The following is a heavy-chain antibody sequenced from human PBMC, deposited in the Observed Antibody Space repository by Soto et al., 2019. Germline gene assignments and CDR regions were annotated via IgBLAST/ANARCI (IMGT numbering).Heavy chain of an antibody. J-gene: IGHJ4*02. CDR3: ARGEVVDYGFLRPIDY. CDR1: GGSISSGGYY. D-gene: IGHD3-10*01. Sequence: SETLSLTCTVSGGSISSGGYYWSWIRQHPGKGLEWIGYIYYSGSTYYNPSLKSRVTISVDTSKNQFSLKLSSVTAADTAVYYCARGEVVDYGFLRPIDYWGQGTLVTVSS. V-gene: IGHV4-31*03. CDR2: IYYSGST.